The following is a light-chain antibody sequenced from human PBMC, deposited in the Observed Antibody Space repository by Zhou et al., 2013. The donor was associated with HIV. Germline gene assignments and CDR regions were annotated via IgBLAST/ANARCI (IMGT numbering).Light chain of an antibody. V-gene: IGKV3-15*01. Sequence: EIVMTQSPATLSVSPGERATLSCRASQSLNSNLAWYQQKPGQAPRLLIYGASSRATGIPARFSGSGSGTDFTLTISSVQSEDFAVYYCHQYGYSPLYSFGQGTRLEIK. CDR2: GAS. CDR1: QSLNSN. J-gene: IGKJ2*01. CDR3: HQYGYSPLYS.